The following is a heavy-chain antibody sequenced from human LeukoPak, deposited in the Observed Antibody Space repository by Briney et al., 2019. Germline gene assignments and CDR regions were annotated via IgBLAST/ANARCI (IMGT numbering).Heavy chain of an antibody. CDR1: GYTFTSYY. J-gene: IGHJ4*02. CDR3: ARAAYYYDGSGYYLGD. Sequence: GASVKVSCKASGYTFTSYYMHWVRQAPGQGLEWMGIINPSGGSTSYAQKFQGRVTMTRDTSTSTVYMELSSLRSEDTAVYYCARAAYYYDGSGYYLGDWGQGTLVTVSS. V-gene: IGHV1-46*01. CDR2: INPSGGST. D-gene: IGHD3-22*01.